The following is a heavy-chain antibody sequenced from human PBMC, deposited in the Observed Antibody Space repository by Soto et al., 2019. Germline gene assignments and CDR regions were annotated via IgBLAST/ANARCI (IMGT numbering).Heavy chain of an antibody. CDR1: GGSTSSFS. Sequence: SETLSLTCTVSGGSTSSFSWSWIRQFPGKRLEWIAFIYKSGTTNYNPSLGSRVAVSVDTSKNQFSLKLTSVTAADTAVYYCARELFQFGPRVGTFDIWGPGTMVTVSS. CDR3: ARELFQFGPRVGTFDI. CDR2: IYKSGTT. D-gene: IGHD3-16*01. J-gene: IGHJ3*02. V-gene: IGHV4-59*01.